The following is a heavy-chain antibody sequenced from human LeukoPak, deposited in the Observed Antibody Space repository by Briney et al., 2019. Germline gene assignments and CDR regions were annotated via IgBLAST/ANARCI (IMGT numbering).Heavy chain of an antibody. V-gene: IGHV3-30*18. CDR1: GFTFRGYG. Sequence: AGGSLRLSCAASGFTFRGYGMHWVRQAPGKGLEWVAVISYDGRDKYYADSVKGRFTVSRDNSRNTLFLQMNSLRAEDTAVYYCAKDQFRPMVRGVITDYYHGMDVWGKGTTVTVSS. CDR3: AKDQFRPMVRGVITDYYHGMDV. D-gene: IGHD3-10*01. CDR2: ISYDGRDK. J-gene: IGHJ6*04.